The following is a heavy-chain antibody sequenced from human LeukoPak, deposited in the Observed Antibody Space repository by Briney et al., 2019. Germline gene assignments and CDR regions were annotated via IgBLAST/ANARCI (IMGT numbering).Heavy chain of an antibody. V-gene: IGHV3-21*01. J-gene: IGHJ4*02. D-gene: IGHD1-26*01. CDR1: GFTFSSYS. CDR2: ISSSSSYI. CDR3: APSTYSGSPPFDY. Sequence: PGGSLRLSCAASGFTFSSYSMNWVRQAPGNGLEWVSSISSSSSYIYYADSVKGRFTISRDNAKNSLYLQMNSLRGEDTAVYYCAPSTYSGSPPFDYWGQGTLVTVSS.